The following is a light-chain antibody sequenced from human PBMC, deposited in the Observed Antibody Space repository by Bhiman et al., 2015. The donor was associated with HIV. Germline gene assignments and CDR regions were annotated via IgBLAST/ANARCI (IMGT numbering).Light chain of an antibody. V-gene: IGLV2-11*01. CDR3: CSYVGGNTWM. CDR1: SSDVGAYNY. J-gene: IGLJ3*02. CDR2: DVT. Sequence: QSALTQPRSVSGSPGQSVTFSCTGTSSDVGAYNYVAWFQQHPGKDPKLMIYDVTERPSGISDRFSGSKSGNTASLTISGLQAEDEGYYSCSYVGGNTWMFGGGTHLTVL.